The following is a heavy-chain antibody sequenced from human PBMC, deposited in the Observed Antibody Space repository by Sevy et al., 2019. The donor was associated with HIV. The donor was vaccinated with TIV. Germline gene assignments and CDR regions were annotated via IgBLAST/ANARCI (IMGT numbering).Heavy chain of an antibody. V-gene: IGHV1-2*06. J-gene: IGHJ4*02. CDR1: GYTFTGYY. CDR3: ARPFGDSSLPDY. D-gene: IGHD3-10*01. CDR2: INPNSGGT. Sequence: ASVKVSCKASGYTFTGYYMHWMRQAPGQGLEWMGRINPNSGGTNYAQKFQGRVTMTRDTSISTAYMELSRLRSDDTAVYYCARPFGDSSLPDYWGQGTLVTVSS.